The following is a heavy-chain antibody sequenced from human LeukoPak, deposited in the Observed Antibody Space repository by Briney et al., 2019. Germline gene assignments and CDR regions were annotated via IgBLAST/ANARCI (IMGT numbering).Heavy chain of an antibody. V-gene: IGHV3-21*01. CDR1: GFTFSSYS. CDR2: ISSSSSYI. J-gene: IGHJ4*02. Sequence: PGGSLRLSCAASGFTFSSYSMNWVRQAPGKGLEWVSSISSSSSYIYYADSVKGRFTISRDNAKNSLYLQMNGLRAEDTAVYYCARVRAIRRGFDYWGQGTLVTVSS. D-gene: IGHD3-3*01. CDR3: ARVRAIRRGFDY.